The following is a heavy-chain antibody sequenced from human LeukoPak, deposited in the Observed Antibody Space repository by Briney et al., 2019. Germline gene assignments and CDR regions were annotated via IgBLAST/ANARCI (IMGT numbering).Heavy chain of an antibody. CDR3: ARGKNYYGSGSYNWFDP. J-gene: IGHJ5*02. D-gene: IGHD3-10*01. Sequence: ASVKVSCKASGYTFTSYAMHWVRQAPGQRLEWMGWINAGNGNTKYSQKFQGRVTITRDTSASTAYMELSSLRSEDTAVYYCARGKNYYGSGSYNWFDPWGQGTLVTVPS. CDR2: INAGNGNT. CDR1: GYTFTSYA. V-gene: IGHV1-3*01.